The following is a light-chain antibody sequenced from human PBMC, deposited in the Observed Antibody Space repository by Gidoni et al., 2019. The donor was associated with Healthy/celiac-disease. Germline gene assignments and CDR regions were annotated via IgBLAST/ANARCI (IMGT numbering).Light chain of an antibody. CDR3: QQGYSSWT. J-gene: IGKJ1*01. V-gene: IGKV1-39*01. CDR2: AAS. Sequence: DIQMTQSPSSLSASVGDRVTITCRASQSISSYLNWYQQKPGKAPKLVIYAASSLQSGVPSRFSGSGSGTDFTLTISSLQPEDFATYYCQQGYSSWTFXQXTKVXIK. CDR1: QSISSY.